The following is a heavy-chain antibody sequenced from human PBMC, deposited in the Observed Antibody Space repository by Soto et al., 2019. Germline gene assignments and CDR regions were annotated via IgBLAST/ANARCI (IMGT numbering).Heavy chain of an antibody. J-gene: IGHJ4*02. V-gene: IGHV3-23*01. CDR2: ISGSGGST. Sequence: HPGGSLSLSCAASGFTFSGYAMTWVRQAPGKGLEWVSGISGSGGSTYYADSVKGRFTISRDNAKNTLYLQMNSLRAEDTAVYYCAKDNGDCSSTSCYASRYWGQGTLVTVSS. CDR3: AKDNGDCSSTSCYASRY. D-gene: IGHD2-2*01. CDR1: GFTFSGYA.